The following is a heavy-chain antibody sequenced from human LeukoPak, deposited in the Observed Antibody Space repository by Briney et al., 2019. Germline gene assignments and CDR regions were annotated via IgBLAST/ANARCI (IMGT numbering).Heavy chain of an antibody. Sequence: GGSLRLSRAPSGFTFSSYAMSWGRQAPGKGGESVSAISGSGGSTYYADSVKGRFTISRDNAKNTLYLQMNSLRAEDTAVYYCAKDPNGPYRSGWNDYWGQGTLVTISS. CDR3: AKDPNGPYRSGWNDY. CDR1: GFTFSSYA. V-gene: IGHV3-23*01. J-gene: IGHJ4*02. CDR2: ISGSGGST. D-gene: IGHD6-19*01.